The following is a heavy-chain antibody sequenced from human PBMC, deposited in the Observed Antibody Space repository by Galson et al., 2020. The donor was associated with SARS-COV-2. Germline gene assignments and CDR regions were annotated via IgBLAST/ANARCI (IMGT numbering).Heavy chain of an antibody. CDR2: IYYSGST. CDR1: SASIRSGGNY. D-gene: IGHD3-10*01. Sequence: ASETLSLTCTVSSASIRSGGNYWNWIRQFPGKGLEWIGYIYYSGSTYYNPSLESRVTISRDTSKNHFSLKLSSVTAADTAVYYCARGSPLWFGEGLYFDFWGQGTLVTVSS. V-gene: IGHV4-31*03. J-gene: IGHJ4*02. CDR3: ARGSPLWFGEGLYFDF.